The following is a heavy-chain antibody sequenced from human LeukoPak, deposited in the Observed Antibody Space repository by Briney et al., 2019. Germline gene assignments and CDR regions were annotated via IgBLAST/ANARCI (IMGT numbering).Heavy chain of an antibody. V-gene: IGHV4-39*07. CDR3: ARDPGAYYDSSGYLNWFDP. CDR2: MHHSGST. J-gene: IGHJ5*02. CDR1: GGSITTRSYY. Sequence: SETLSLTCTVSGGSITTRSYYWGWTRQPPGKGLEWIGSMHHSGSTYYNPSLKSRVTTSVDTPKNQFSLKLSSVTAADTAVYYCARDPGAYYDSSGYLNWFDPWGQGTLVTVSS. D-gene: IGHD3-22*01.